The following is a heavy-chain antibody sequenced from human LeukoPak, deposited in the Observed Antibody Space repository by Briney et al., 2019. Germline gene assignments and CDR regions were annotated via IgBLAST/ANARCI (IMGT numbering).Heavy chain of an antibody. J-gene: IGHJ4*02. D-gene: IGHD1-7*01. CDR1: GFTFSSYW. CDR2: IKTDGSFT. CDR3: ARGGSENYRSHEY. Sequence: GGSLRLSCAASGFTFSSYWMHWVRQAPGKGLVWVSNIKTDGSFTNYADSVKGRFTISRDNAKNTLYLQMNSLGAEDTAVYYCARGGSENYRSHEYWGQGTLVTVSS. V-gene: IGHV3-74*01.